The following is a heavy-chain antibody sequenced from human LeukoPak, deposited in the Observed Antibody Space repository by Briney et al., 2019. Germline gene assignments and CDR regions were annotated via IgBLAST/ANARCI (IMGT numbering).Heavy chain of an antibody. V-gene: IGHV3-53*01. CDR1: GFTVSSNS. CDR3: ARDLFDDFWSGRDY. Sequence: GGSLRLSCTVSGFTVSSNSMSWVRQAPGKGLEWVSFIYSDNTHYSDSVKGRFTISRDNSKNTLYLQMNSLRAEDTAVYYCARDLFDDFWSGRDYWGQGTLVTVSS. CDR2: IYSDNT. D-gene: IGHD3-3*01. J-gene: IGHJ4*02.